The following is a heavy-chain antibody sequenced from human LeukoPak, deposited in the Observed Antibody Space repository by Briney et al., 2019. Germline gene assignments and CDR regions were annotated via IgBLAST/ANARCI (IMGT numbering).Heavy chain of an antibody. V-gene: IGHV3-30*02. J-gene: IGHJ3*02. CDR1: GFTFRSHD. D-gene: IGHD2-8*01. CDR3: AKSLYPDAFDI. Sequence: GGSLRPACAASGFTFRSHDMHWVRQAPGKGLEWVTFVRFDGSDKNYADSVKGRFTISRDNSKNTLSLQMISLRAEDTAVYYCAKSLYPDAFDICGQGTMVTVS. CDR2: VRFDGSDK.